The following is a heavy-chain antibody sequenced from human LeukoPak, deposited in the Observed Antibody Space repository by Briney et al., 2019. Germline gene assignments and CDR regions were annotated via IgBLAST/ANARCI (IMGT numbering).Heavy chain of an antibody. V-gene: IGHV3-23*01. D-gene: IGHD3-3*01. J-gene: IGHJ4*02. Sequence: GGSLRLSCAASGFTFSSYAMSWVRQGPGKGLEWVSAISGSGGSTYYADSVKGRFTISRDKSMNTLYLQMNSLRAEDTAVYYCAKDRVSYYDFWSGLYYFDYWGEGTLVTVSS. CDR1: GFTFSSYA. CDR3: AKDRVSYYDFWSGLYYFDY. CDR2: ISGSGGST.